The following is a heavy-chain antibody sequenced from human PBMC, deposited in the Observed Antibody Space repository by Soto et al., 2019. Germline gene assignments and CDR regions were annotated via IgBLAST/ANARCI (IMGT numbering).Heavy chain of an antibody. CDR3: ASAGNNYSNYYYYGMDV. CDR2: IYPGDSDT. Sequence: GESLKISCKGSGYSFTSYWIGWVRQMPGKGLEWMGIIYPGDSDTRYSPSFQGQVTISADKSISTAYLQWSSLKASDTAMYYCASAGNNYSNYYYYGMDVWGQGTTVTVSS. CDR1: GYSFTSYW. J-gene: IGHJ6*02. V-gene: IGHV5-51*01. D-gene: IGHD4-4*01.